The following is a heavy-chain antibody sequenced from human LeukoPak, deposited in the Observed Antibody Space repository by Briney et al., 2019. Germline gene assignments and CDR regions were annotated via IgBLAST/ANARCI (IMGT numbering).Heavy chain of an antibody. CDR1: GFTFSSYA. V-gene: IGHV3-23*01. CDR2: ISGSGGST. CDR3: AKTALDLTGYYLTSDYYYYYGMDV. D-gene: IGHD3-9*01. J-gene: IGHJ6*02. Sequence: GGSLRLSCAASGFTFSSYAMSWVRQAPGKGLEWVSAISGSGGSTYYADSVKGRFTISRDNSKNTLYLQMNSLRAEDTAVYYCAKTALDLTGYYLTSDYYYYYGMDVWGQGTTVTVSS.